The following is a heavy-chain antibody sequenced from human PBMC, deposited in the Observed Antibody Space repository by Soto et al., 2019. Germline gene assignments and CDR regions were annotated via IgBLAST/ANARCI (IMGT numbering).Heavy chain of an antibody. V-gene: IGHV4-34*01. CDR2: INHSGST. CDR1: GGSFIGYY. Sequence: SETLSLTCAVYGGSFIGYYWSWIRQPPGKGLEWIGEINHSGSTNYNPSLKSRVTISVDTSKNQFSLKLSSVTAADTAVYYCARGSFKGLLWFGELLSWGWFDPWGQGTLVTVSS. J-gene: IGHJ5*02. CDR3: ARGSFKGLLWFGELLSWGWFDP. D-gene: IGHD3-10*01.